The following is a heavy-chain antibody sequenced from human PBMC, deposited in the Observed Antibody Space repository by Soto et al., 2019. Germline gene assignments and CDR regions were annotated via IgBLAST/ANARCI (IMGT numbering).Heavy chain of an antibody. CDR3: ARERTFGENNHNYMDV. J-gene: IGHJ6*03. V-gene: IGHV3-33*01. D-gene: IGHD3-10*01. Sequence: QVQLVESGGGVVQPGGSLRLSCAASAFTLSRHGMHWVRQAPGKGLQWVGVIWADGSNQRYAESVKGRFTISRDNAKNPLYLQMNSRRAEDTAVYYCARERTFGENNHNYMDVWGTGITVTVSS. CDR2: IWADGSNQ. CDR1: AFTLSRHG.